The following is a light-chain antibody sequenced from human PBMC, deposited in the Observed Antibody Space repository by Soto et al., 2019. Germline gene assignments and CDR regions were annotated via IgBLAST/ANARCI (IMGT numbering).Light chain of an antibody. V-gene: IGKV3-11*01. CDR2: DAS. CDR3: QQRSNWPLT. J-gene: IGKJ4*01. CDR1: QSVSGY. Sequence: EIVLTQSPAALSLSPGERATLSCRASQSVSGYLAWYQQKPGQAPRLHIYDASNKATGIPARFSGSGSGTDFTLTISSLEPEDFAVYYCQQRSNWPLTFGGGTKVDIK.